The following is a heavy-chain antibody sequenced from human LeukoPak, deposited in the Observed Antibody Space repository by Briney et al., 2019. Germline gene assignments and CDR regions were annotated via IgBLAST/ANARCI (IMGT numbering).Heavy chain of an antibody. V-gene: IGHV3-74*01. CDR1: GFTFSNSW. CDR2: ITGDGRSA. Sequence: PGGSLRLSCAASGFTFSNSWMHWVRQAPGKGLEWVSRITGDGRSADYADSVMGRFTISRDNANNTLYLQMNSLRADDTAVYYCARNPSLDYWGQGTLVTVSS. CDR3: ARNPSLDY. J-gene: IGHJ4*02.